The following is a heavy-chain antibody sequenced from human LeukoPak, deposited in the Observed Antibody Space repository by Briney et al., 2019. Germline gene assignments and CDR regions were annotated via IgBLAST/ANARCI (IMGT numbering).Heavy chain of an antibody. J-gene: IGHJ4*02. Sequence: SETLSLTCTVSGGSISSYYWSWIRQPPGKGLEWIGYIYYSGSTNYNPSLKSRVTISVDTSKNQFSLKLSSVTAADTAVYYCARGRRYRYYYDSSGYYEDDYWGQGTLVTVSS. CDR3: ARGRRYRYYYDSSGYYEDDY. CDR1: GGSISSYY. D-gene: IGHD3-22*01. CDR2: IYYSGST. V-gene: IGHV4-59*12.